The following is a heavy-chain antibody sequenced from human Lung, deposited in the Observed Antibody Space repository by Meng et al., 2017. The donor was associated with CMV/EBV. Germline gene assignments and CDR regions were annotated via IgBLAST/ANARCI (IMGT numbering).Heavy chain of an antibody. CDR2: IYYSGST. D-gene: IGHD2-2*02. CDR1: GGSVSSGSYY. J-gene: IGHJ5*02. Sequence: SXTXSLXCTVSGGSVSSGSYYWSWIRQPPGKGLEWIGYIYYSGSTNYNPSLKSRVTISVDTSKNQFSLKLSSVTAADTTVYYCARDALSRGYCSSTSCYRANWFDPWXQGTLVTVSS. CDR3: ARDALSRGYCSSTSCYRANWFDP. V-gene: IGHV4-61*01.